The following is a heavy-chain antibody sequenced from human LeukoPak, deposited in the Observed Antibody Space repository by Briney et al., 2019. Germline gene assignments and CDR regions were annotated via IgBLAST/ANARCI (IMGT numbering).Heavy chain of an antibody. CDR3: AKVAKYYYGPETYYFFEQ. V-gene: IGHV3-7*01. J-gene: IGHJ4*02. CDR2: INQDGTEK. CDR1: GFPFSTYW. Sequence: AGGSLRLSCAASGFPFSTYWMSWVRQAPGKGPEWVANINQDGTEKYYVDSVKGRFTISRDYAKNSLYLQMNSLRVEDTAVYYCAKVAKYYYGPETYYFFEQWGQGTPVTASS. D-gene: IGHD3-10*01.